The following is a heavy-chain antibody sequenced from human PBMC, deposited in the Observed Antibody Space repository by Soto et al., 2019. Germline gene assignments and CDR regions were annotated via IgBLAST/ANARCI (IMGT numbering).Heavy chain of an antibody. CDR2: INADNGNT. Sequence: ASVKVSCKASGYTFTSYDMFWVRQAPGQGLEWMGWINADNGNTNYSQKFQGWVTITRDTSVSTAYMELSRLRSDDTAVYYCARDSSRSLVIFDYWGQGTLVTVSS. D-gene: IGHD2-2*01. J-gene: IGHJ4*02. CDR3: ARDSSRSLVIFDY. CDR1: GYTFTSYD. V-gene: IGHV1-3*01.